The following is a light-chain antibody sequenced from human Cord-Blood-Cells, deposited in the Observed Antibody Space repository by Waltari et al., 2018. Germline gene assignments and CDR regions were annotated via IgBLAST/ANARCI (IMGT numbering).Light chain of an antibody. CDR2: DVS. J-gene: IGLJ3*02. V-gene: IGLV2-11*01. CDR3: CSYAGSYTWV. CDR1: SSDVGGYNY. Sequence: QSALTQPRSVSGSPGQPVTISCTGTSSDVGGYNYAAWYQQHPGKAPKLMIYDVSKRPSGVPDRFSGSKSGNTASLTISGLQAEDEADYYCCSYAGSYTWVFGGGTKLTVL.